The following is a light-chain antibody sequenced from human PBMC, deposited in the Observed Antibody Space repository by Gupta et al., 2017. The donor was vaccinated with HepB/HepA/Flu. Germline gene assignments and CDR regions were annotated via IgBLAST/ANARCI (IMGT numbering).Light chain of an antibody. CDR1: QSLLHSNGYNY. CDR3: MQALQTPRS. Sequence: DLVMTQSPLSLPVTPGEPASISCRSSQSLLHSNGYNYLDWYLQKPGQSPQLLIYLGSNRASGVPDRFSGSGSGTDFTLKISRVEAEDVGVYYGMQALQTPRSFGQWTKLEIK. CDR2: LGS. V-gene: IGKV2-28*01. J-gene: IGKJ2*04.